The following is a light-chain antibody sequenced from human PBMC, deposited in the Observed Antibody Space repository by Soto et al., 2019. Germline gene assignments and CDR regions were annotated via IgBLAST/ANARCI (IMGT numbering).Light chain of an antibody. CDR2: KAS. CDR3: QQYNSYSPT. V-gene: IGKV1-5*03. CDR1: QTISSW. J-gene: IGKJ1*01. Sequence: DIQMTHASSTLSRSVGDGVTVACPASQTISSWLAWYQQKPGKAPKLLIYKASTLKSGVPSRFSGSGSGTEFTLTISSLQPDDFATYYCQQYNSYSPTFGQGTKVDIK.